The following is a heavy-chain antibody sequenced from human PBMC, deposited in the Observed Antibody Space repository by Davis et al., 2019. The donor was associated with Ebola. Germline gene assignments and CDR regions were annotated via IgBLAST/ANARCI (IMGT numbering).Heavy chain of an antibody. CDR1: GGSFSGYY. V-gene: IGHV4-59*01. J-gene: IGHJ5*02. Sequence: MPSETLSLTCAVYGGSFSGYYWSWIRQPPGKGLEWIGYIYYSGSTNYNPSLKSRVTISVDTSKNQFSLNLRSVTAAATAVYYWSRIGKYCIDAVWQNLFDPWGQGTLVTVSS. CDR3: SRIGKYCIDAVWQNLFDP. D-gene: IGHD2-8*01. CDR2: IYYSGST.